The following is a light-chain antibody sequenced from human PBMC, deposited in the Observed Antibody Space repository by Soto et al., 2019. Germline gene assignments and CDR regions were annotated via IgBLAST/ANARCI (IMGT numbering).Light chain of an antibody. CDR2: GAS. V-gene: IGKV1-33*01. Sequence: DIQMTQSPSSLSASLGDRVTITCQASQDIRKYLNWYQQKPGKAPKLLIYGASSLETGVPSRFTGSGSATHFTFTVSSLQPEDIATYYCQQYGNFPYTFGQGTELEIK. CDR1: QDIRKY. J-gene: IGKJ2*01. CDR3: QQYGNFPYT.